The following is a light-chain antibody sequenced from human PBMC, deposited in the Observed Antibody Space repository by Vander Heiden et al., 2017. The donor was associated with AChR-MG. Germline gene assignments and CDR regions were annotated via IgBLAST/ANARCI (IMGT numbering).Light chain of an antibody. V-gene: IGLV3-19*01. CDR2: GGN. CDR1: SLRSIY. J-gene: IGLJ3*02. Sequence: SSELTQDPTVSVSLGQAVTITCQGDSLRSIYASWYQQKPGQAPVLVIYGGNRRPSGIPDRFSGASSGHTASLTITGAQAEDEADYYCGSWDSSLGLFGGGTKLTVL. CDR3: GSWDSSLGL.